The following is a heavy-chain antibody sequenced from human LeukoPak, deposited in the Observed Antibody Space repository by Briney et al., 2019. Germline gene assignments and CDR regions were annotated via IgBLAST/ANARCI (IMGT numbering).Heavy chain of an antibody. V-gene: IGHV3-23*01. CDR3: ARGPKDPYSSGWYVY. CDR2: ISGSGGST. CDR1: GFTFSSYA. J-gene: IGHJ4*02. Sequence: GGSLRLSCAASGFTFSSYAMSWVRQAPGKGLEWVSAISGSGGSTYYADSVKGRFTISRDNSKNTLYLQMNSLRAEDTAVYYCARGPKDPYSSGWYVYWGQGTLVTVSS. D-gene: IGHD6-19*01.